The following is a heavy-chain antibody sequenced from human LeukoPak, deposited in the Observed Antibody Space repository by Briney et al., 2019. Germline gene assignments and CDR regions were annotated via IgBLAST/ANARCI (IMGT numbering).Heavy chain of an antibody. Sequence: PSETLSLTYTVSGGSISSYYWSWIRQPPGKGLEWIGNIYGSGYTNYNPSLKSRVTISVDTSKNQFSLKLSSVTAADTAVYYCARDNYDILTGSTGGWFDPWGQGTLVTVSS. J-gene: IGHJ5*02. D-gene: IGHD3-9*01. CDR3: ARDNYDILTGSTGGWFDP. CDR2: IYGSGYT. CDR1: GGSISSYY. V-gene: IGHV4-59*01.